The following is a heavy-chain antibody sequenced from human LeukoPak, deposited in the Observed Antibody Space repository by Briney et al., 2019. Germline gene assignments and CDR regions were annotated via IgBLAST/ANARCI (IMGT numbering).Heavy chain of an antibody. D-gene: IGHD3-10*01. CDR1: GGSISGHY. CDR3: AFGPRDAFDI. Sequence: SETLSLTCTVSGGSISGHYWSWIRQPAGKGLEWIGRIYTTIGSTKYNPSLKSRVTISVDTSKNQFSLKLSSVTAADTAVYYCAFGPRDAFDIWGQGTMVTVSS. V-gene: IGHV4-4*07. J-gene: IGHJ3*02. CDR2: IYTTIGST.